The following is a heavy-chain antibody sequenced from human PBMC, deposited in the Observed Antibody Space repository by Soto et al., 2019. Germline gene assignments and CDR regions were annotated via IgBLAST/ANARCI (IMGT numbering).Heavy chain of an antibody. CDR2: IYYSGST. CDR3: ARHQGLLWFGELRGWFDP. D-gene: IGHD3-10*01. V-gene: IGHV4-39*01. Sequence: SETLSLTCTVSGGSISSSSYYWGWIRQPPGKGLEWIGSIYYSGSTYYNPSLKSRVTISVDTSKNQFSLKLSSVTAADTAVYYCARHQGLLWFGELRGWFDPWGQGTLVTVSS. J-gene: IGHJ5*02. CDR1: GGSISSSSYY.